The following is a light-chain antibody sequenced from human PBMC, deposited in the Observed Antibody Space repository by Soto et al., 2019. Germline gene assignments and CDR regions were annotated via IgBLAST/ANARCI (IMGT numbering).Light chain of an antibody. Sequence: EIVMTQSPATLSVSPGERATLSCGASQSVSSNLAWYQQKPGQAPRLLIYGASTRSIGIPARFSGSGSGTEFTLTISSLQSEDFAVYYCQQYNDWPRTFGQGTKVEIK. CDR3: QQYNDWPRT. V-gene: IGKV3-15*01. CDR2: GAS. J-gene: IGKJ2*01. CDR1: QSVSSN.